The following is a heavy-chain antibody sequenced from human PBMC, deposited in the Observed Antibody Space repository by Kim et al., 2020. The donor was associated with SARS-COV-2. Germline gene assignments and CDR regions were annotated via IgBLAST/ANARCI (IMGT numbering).Heavy chain of an antibody. CDR2: INQGGTT. CDR1: DGSSSGYY. Sequence: SETLSLTCAVYDGSSSGYYWTWFRQPPGKGLEWIGEINQGGTTNYNPYLKSRVAISVDTPTSQFSLRLTSVTAADTSVYYCARGVDYWGRGTLVIVSS. V-gene: IGHV4-34*01. CDR3: ARGVDY. J-gene: IGHJ4*02.